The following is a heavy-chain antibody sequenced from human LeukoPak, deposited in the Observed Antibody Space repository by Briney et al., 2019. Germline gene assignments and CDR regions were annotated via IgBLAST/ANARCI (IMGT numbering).Heavy chain of an antibody. Sequence: SETLSLTCTVSGASISSYYWSWIRQPPGKGLEWIGYIYYTGSTDYNPSLQSRVTISVDTSKNQFSLKLSSVTAADTAVYYCTRGRLWFDHWGQGTLSPSPQ. CDR1: GASISSYY. CDR2: IYYTGST. V-gene: IGHV4-59*01. CDR3: TRGRLWFDH. J-gene: IGHJ5*02.